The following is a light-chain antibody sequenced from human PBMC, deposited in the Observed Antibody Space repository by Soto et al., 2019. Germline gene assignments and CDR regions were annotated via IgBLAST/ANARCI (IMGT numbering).Light chain of an antibody. V-gene: IGLV2-8*01. CDR3: SSYAGSNKEV. CDR1: SSDGGGYNY. J-gene: IGLJ1*01. Sequence: QSVLTQPPSPSGSPGQSVTISFPGTSSDGGGYNYVSWYQQHPGKPPKLMIYEVSKRPSGVPDRFSGSKSGNTASLTVSGPQAEDEADYYCSSYAGSNKEVFGTGTKVTVL. CDR2: EVS.